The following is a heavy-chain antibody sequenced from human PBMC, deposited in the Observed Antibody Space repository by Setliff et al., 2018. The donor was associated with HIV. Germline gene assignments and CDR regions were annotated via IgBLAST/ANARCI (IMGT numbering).Heavy chain of an antibody. D-gene: IGHD3-10*01. CDR1: GGSIISSSYY. CDR3: VRQGLTMNRGVPAPILYYFDY. CDR2: MYYRGTT. Sequence: SETLSLTCTVSGGSIISSSYYWGWIRQPPGKGLEWIGTMYYRGTTYNNPSLKSQVTFSADTSKNQFSLNLNSVTATDTAVYYCVRQGLTMNRGVPAPILYYFDYWGQGILVTVSS. J-gene: IGHJ4*02. V-gene: IGHV4-39*01.